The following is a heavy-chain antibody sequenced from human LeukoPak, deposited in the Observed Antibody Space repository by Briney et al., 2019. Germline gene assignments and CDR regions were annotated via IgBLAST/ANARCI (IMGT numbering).Heavy chain of an antibody. V-gene: IGHV4-39*07. CDR3: AREVGSSWYTWFDP. J-gene: IGHJ5*02. CDR1: GGSISRNSYY. CDR2: IYYSGST. Sequence: PSETLSLTCTVSGGSISRNSYYWGWIRQPPGKGLEWIGSIYYSGSTYYYPSLKSRVTISIDTSKNQFSLKLSSVTAADTAVYYCAREVGSSWYTWFDPWGQGTLVTVSS. D-gene: IGHD6-13*01.